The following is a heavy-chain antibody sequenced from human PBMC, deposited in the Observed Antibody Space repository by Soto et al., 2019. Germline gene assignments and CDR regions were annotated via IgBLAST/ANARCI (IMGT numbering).Heavy chain of an antibody. Sequence: GSLRLSCAASGFTFSSYAMHWVRQAPVKGLEWVAVISYDGSNKYYADSVKGRFTISRDNSKNTLYLQINSLRAEDTAVYYCARGVRIVVVPAADGRCMDVWGQGTTVTVSS. D-gene: IGHD2-2*01. V-gene: IGHV3-30-3*01. CDR2: ISYDGSNK. J-gene: IGHJ6*02. CDR3: ARGVRIVVVPAADGRCMDV. CDR1: GFTFSSYA.